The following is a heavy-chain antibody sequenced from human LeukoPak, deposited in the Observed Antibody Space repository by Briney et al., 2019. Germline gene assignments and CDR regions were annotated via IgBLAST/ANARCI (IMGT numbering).Heavy chain of an antibody. CDR3: AKDYYGSGVLADY. CDR2: ISYDGSNK. Sequence: GRSLRLSCAASGFTFSSYGMHWVRQAPGKGLEWVAVISYDGSNKYYADSVKGRFTISRDNSKNTLYLQMNSLGAEDTAVYYCAKDYYGSGVLADYWGQGTLVTVSS. J-gene: IGHJ4*02. CDR1: GFTFSSYG. V-gene: IGHV3-30*18. D-gene: IGHD3-10*01.